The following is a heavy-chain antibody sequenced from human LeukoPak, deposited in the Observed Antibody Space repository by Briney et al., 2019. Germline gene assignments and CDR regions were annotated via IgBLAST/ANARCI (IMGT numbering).Heavy chain of an antibody. CDR2: IYYTGTT. J-gene: IGHJ4*02. Sequence: SETLSLTCSVSGASISSGGYYWTWIRQHPGKGLEWIGYIYYTGTTYYNPSLKSRLTISVATSKIQFSLNLSSVTAADTAVYYCARGQVGLIDYWGQGTLVTVSS. V-gene: IGHV4-31*03. D-gene: IGHD1-26*01. CDR1: GASISSGGYY. CDR3: ARGQVGLIDY.